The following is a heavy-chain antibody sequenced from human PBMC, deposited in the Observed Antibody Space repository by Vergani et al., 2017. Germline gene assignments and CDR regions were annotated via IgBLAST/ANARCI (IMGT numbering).Heavy chain of an antibody. J-gene: IGHJ4*02. CDR2: IQNTGDST. Sequence: EVQLLQSEGAVVQPGGSLRLSCVASGFTFSSHAMSCDRPGHGQGLEWGSSIQNTGDSTHYANSVKGRFTISRDNSKNTLYLQRNSLGVEDTAVYYCGRASNNYNGGKGTLLTVSS. V-gene: IGHV3-23*01. D-gene: IGHD5-24*01. CDR1: GFTFSSHA. CDR3: GRASNNYN.